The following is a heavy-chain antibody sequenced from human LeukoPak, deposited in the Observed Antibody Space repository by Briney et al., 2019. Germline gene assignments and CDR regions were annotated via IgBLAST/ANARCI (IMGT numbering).Heavy chain of an antibody. D-gene: IGHD3-3*01. CDR3: ASFATNTYYDFWSGYRSDTMDV. J-gene: IGHJ6*02. Sequence: SETLSLTCTVSGGSISSYYWSRIRQPPGKGLEWIGYIYYSGSTNCNPSLKSRVTISVDTSKNQLSLKLSSVTAADTAVYYCASFATNTYYDFWSGYRSDTMDVWGQGTTVTVSS. CDR1: GGSISSYY. CDR2: IYYSGST. V-gene: IGHV4-59*01.